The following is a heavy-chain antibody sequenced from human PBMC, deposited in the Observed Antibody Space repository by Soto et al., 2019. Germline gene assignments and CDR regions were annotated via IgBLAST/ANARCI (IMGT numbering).Heavy chain of an antibody. CDR1: GGTFSSYA. Sequence: QVQLVQSGAEVKKPGSSVKVSCKASGGTFSSYAISWVRQAPGQGLEWMGGIIPIFGTANYAQKFQGRVTITADKSTSTAYMELSSLRSEDTAVYYCARDGRYCSGGSCYYWYFDLWGRGTLVTVSS. CDR3: ARDGRYCSGGSCYYWYFDL. V-gene: IGHV1-69*06. J-gene: IGHJ2*01. CDR2: IIPIFGTA. D-gene: IGHD2-15*01.